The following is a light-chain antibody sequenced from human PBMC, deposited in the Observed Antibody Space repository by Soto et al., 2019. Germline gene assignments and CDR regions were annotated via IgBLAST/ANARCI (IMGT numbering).Light chain of an antibody. CDR1: QSVLYSSNNKNY. V-gene: IGKV4-1*01. J-gene: IGKJ2*01. CDR2: WAS. Sequence: DIVMTQSPDSLAVSLGERATINCKSSQSVLYSSNNKNYLAWYQQKPGQPPKLLIYWASTRESGVPDRFSGSGSGTDFTLTISSLQAEDVAVYHCQQYYGTPHTFGQGTKLEIK. CDR3: QQYYGTPHT.